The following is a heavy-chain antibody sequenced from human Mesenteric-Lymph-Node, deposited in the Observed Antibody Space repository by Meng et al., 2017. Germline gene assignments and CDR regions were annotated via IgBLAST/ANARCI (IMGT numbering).Heavy chain of an antibody. CDR2: IYHSGST. D-gene: IGHD6-19*01. Sequence: QVQLQGSGRGLGKPLGNLSLTCAGAGGSISWSNWWSWVRQPPGKGLEWIGEIYHSGSTNYKPSLKSRVTISVDKSKNQFSLNLSSVTAADTAVYYWARVGQWLPIDYWGQGTLVTVSS. CDR1: GGSISWSNW. V-gene: IGHV4-4*02. J-gene: IGHJ4*02. CDR3: ARVGQWLPIDY.